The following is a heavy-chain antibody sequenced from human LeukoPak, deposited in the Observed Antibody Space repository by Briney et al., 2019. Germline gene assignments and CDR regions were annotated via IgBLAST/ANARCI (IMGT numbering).Heavy chain of an antibody. CDR3: ARSPVAGVDWIDP. Sequence: ASVKVSCKASGYTFTSYAMHWVRQAPGQRLEWMGWINAGNGNTKYSQKFQGRVTITRDTSASTAYMELSSLRSEDTAVYYCARSPVAGVDWIDPWGQGTLVTVSS. CDR2: INAGNGNT. CDR1: GYTFTSYA. J-gene: IGHJ5*02. V-gene: IGHV1-3*01. D-gene: IGHD6-19*01.